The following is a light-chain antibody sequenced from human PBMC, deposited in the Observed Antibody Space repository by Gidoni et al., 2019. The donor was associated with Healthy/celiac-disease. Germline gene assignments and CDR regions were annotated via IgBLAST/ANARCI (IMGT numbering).Light chain of an antibody. CDR2: GAS. Sequence: EIVMTQSPVTMSVSPGESATLSCRASQSVSSNLAWYQQKPGQAPRLPIHGASTRATGIPARFSGSGSGTEFTLTISSLQSEDFAVYYCQQYKNWLTFXPXTKVXIK. V-gene: IGKV3-15*01. CDR3: QQYKNWLT. J-gene: IGKJ3*01. CDR1: QSVSSN.